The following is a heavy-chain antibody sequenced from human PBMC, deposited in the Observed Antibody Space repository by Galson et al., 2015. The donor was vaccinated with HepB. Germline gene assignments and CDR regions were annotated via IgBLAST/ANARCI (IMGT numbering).Heavy chain of an antibody. CDR1: GFTFSRYG. J-gene: IGHJ4*02. CDR2: ISYDGSKK. V-gene: IGHV3-30*18. D-gene: IGHD3-22*01. CDR3: AKGDLPPGSTGYGGFDY. Sequence: SLRLSCAASGFTFSRYGMHWVRQAPGKGLEWVAVISYDGSKKYYGDSVKGRFTISRDNSKNTLLLQMNSLRAEDTAVYYCAKGDLPPGSTGYGGFDYWGQGTLVTVSS.